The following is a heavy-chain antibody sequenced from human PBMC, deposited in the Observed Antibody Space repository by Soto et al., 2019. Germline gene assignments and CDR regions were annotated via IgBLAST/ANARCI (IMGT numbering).Heavy chain of an antibody. CDR3: ASARHIGP. CDR1: VFTFSNYW. CDR2: IGQDGIQR. V-gene: IGHV3-7*01. D-gene: IGHD2-21*01. Sequence: GSLRLSCTASVFTFSNYWMSWVRQAPGKGLEWVANIGQDGIQRNYVDSVKGRFTISRDNAENSLYLQMNSLRAEDTAIYYCASARHIGPWGQGTLVTVSS. J-gene: IGHJ5*02.